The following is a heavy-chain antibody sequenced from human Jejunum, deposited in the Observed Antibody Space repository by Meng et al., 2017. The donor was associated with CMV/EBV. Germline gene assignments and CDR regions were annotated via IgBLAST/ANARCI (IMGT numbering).Heavy chain of an antibody. Sequence: FSSFDMHWVRQAPGKGLEYVSVISRNGDSTYYADSVKGRFTVSRDNSKNTLYLEMGSLRDEDTAMYFCARGRGRAGYVDPGIPGYFDSWGQGALVRLL. D-gene: IGHD5-24*01. CDR1: FSSFD. J-gene: IGHJ4*02. V-gene: IGHV3-64*02. CDR2: ISRNGDST. CDR3: ARGRGRAGYVDPGIPGYFDS.